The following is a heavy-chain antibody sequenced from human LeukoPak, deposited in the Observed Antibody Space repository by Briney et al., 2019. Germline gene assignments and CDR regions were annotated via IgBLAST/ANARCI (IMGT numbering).Heavy chain of an antibody. CDR2: IYPGGSDT. Sequence: GESLKISCQGSGYSFTSYWTGWVRQMPGKGLEYMGIIYPGGSDTRYSPSFQGQVTISADKSISTAYLQWSSLKASDTAMYYCARRAAGTWWFDPWGQGTLVTVSS. CDR1: GYSFTSYW. CDR3: ARRAAGTWWFDP. D-gene: IGHD6-13*01. V-gene: IGHV5-51*01. J-gene: IGHJ5*02.